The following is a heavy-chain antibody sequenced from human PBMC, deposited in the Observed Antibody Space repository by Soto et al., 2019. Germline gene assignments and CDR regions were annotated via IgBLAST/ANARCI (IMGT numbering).Heavy chain of an antibody. D-gene: IGHD3-10*01. Sequence: EVQLVESGGGLVQPGGSLRISCKGSGFSFSSYWMSWVRQAQGKRLEWVASIKQDESETYYVDSVKGRFTISRDNVDDSVFLHMNRLSAEDTAVYFCVRDVGFDEVNWGQGALVTASS. CDR3: VRDVGFDEVN. CDR1: GFSFSSYW. J-gene: IGHJ4*02. CDR2: IKQDESET. V-gene: IGHV3-7*01.